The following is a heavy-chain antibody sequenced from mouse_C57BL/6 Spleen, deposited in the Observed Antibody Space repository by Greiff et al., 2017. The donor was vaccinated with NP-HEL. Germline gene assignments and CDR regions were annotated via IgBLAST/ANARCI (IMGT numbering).Heavy chain of an antibody. CDR3: ARDYYGKGGLDY. V-gene: IGHV1-63*01. CDR2: IYPGGGYT. D-gene: IGHD1-1*01. CDR1: GYTFTNYW. J-gene: IGHJ2*01. Sequence: QVTLKESGAELVRPGTSVKMSCKASGYTFTNYWIGWAKQRPGHGLEWIGDIYPGGGYTNYNEKFKGKATLTADKSSSTAHMQFSSLTSEDSAIYYCARDYYGKGGLDYWGQGTTLTVSS.